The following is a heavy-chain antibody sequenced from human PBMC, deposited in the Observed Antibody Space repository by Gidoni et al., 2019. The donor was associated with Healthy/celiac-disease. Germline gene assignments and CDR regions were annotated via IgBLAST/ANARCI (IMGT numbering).Heavy chain of an antibody. V-gene: IGHV3-21*01. J-gene: IGHJ6*02. Sequence: EVQLVESGGGLVKPGGSLRLSCAASGFTFSSYSMNWVRQAPGKGLGWVSSISSSSSYIYYADSVKGRFTISRDNAKNSLYLQMNSLRAEDTAVYYCARDLWEDCSSTSCHYYGMDVWGQGTTVTVSS. D-gene: IGHD2-2*01. CDR2: ISSSSSYI. CDR3: ARDLWEDCSSTSCHYYGMDV. CDR1: GFTFSSYS.